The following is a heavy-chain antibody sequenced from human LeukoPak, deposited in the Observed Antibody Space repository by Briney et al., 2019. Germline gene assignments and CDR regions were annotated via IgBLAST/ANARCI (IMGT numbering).Heavy chain of an antibody. CDR1: GGSISSYY. CDR3: ARDTYCSGGSCYSDY. J-gene: IGHJ4*02. Sequence: SETLSLTCTVSGGSISSYYWSWIRQPAEKGLEWIGRIYTSGSTNYNPSLKSRVTMSVDTSKNQFSLKLSSVTAADTAVYYCARDTYCSGGSCYSDYWGQGTLVTVSS. CDR2: IYTSGST. D-gene: IGHD2-15*01. V-gene: IGHV4-4*07.